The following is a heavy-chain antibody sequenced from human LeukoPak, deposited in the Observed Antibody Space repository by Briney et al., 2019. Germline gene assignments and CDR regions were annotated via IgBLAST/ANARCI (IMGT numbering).Heavy chain of an antibody. CDR3: ARRLVVAANWFDP. Sequence: SVKVSCKASGGTFSSYAISWVRQAPGQGLEWMGRIIPILGIANYAQKFQGRVTITADKSTSTAYMELSSLRSEDTAVYYCARRLVVAANWFDPWGQGTLVTVSS. D-gene: IGHD2-15*01. J-gene: IGHJ5*02. CDR2: IIPILGIA. CDR1: GGTFSSYA. V-gene: IGHV1-69*04.